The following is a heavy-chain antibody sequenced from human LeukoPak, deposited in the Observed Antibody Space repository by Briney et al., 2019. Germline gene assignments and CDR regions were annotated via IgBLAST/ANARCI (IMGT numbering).Heavy chain of an antibody. D-gene: IGHD5-24*01. Sequence: GGSLRLSCAASGFTFSYHPMHWVRQAPGKGLEWVSYISSSSSTIYYADSVKGRFTISRDNAKNSLYLQMNSLRAEDTAVYYCARDREMATTLDAFDIWGQGAMVTVSS. J-gene: IGHJ3*02. V-gene: IGHV3-48*01. CDR3: ARDREMATTLDAFDI. CDR2: ISSSSSTI. CDR1: GFTFSYHP.